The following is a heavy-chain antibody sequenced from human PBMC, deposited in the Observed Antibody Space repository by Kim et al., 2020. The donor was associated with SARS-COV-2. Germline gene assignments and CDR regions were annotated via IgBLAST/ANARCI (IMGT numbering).Heavy chain of an antibody. CDR3: AKDVYSGYDFYYYGMDV. Sequence: GKGRFTISRANSKNTLYLQMNSLGAEDTAVYYCAKDVYSGYDFYYYGMDVWGQGTTVTVSS. J-gene: IGHJ6*02. V-gene: IGHV3-30*02. D-gene: IGHD5-12*01.